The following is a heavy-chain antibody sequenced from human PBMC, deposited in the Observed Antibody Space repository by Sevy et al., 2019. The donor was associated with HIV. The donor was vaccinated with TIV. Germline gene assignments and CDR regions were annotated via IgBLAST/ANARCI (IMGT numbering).Heavy chain of an antibody. V-gene: IGHV4-31*03. CDR2: IYYSGTT. CDR1: GGSISSGGYY. CDR3: ARVYYYDSITIKPSHFDY. J-gene: IGHJ4*02. D-gene: IGHD3-22*01. Sequence: SETLSLTCTVSGGSISSGGYYWSWIRQHPGKGLEWIGYIYYSGTTYSNPSLKSRVTISVDTSKNQFSLKLSSVTAADTAVYYCARVYYYDSITIKPSHFDYWGQGTLVTVSS.